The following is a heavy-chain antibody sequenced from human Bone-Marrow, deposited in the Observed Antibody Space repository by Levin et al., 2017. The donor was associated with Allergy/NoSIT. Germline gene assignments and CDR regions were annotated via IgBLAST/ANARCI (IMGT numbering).Heavy chain of an antibody. Sequence: HAGGSLRLSCLASGISLSSYGMHWVRQAPGKGLEWVAVIWYDGSNKYYGDSVKGRFTISRDTSKNTVHLQMNSLRADDTAVYYCASAYSYGWYDHWGQGTLVTVSS. CDR2: IWYDGSNK. CDR3: ASAYSYGWYDH. CDR1: GISLSSYG. J-gene: IGHJ5*02. D-gene: IGHD5-18*01. V-gene: IGHV3-33*01.